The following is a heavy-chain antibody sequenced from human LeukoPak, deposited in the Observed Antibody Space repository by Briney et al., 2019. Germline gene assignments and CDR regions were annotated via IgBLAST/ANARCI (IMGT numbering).Heavy chain of an antibody. CDR1: GGSISSSSYY. V-gene: IGHV4-61*05. Sequence: PSETLSLTCTVSGGSISSSSYYWGWIRQPPGKGLEWIGYIYYSGSTNYNPSLKSRVTISVDTSKNQFSLKLSSVTAADTAVYYCARGFAVAGGRGFDYWGQGTLVTVSS. CDR3: ARGFAVAGGRGFDY. CDR2: IYYSGST. J-gene: IGHJ4*02. D-gene: IGHD6-19*01.